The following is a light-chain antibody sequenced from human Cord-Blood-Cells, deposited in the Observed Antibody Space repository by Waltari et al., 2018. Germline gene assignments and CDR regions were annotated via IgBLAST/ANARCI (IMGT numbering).Light chain of an antibody. CDR3: QQYDNLPYT. Sequence: DIQMTQSPPSLSASVGDRVTITCQASKDISNYLNWYQQKPGKAPKLLIYDASNLETGVPSRFSGSGSGTDFTFTISSLQPEDIATYYCQQYDNLPYTFGQGTKLEIK. J-gene: IGKJ2*01. CDR1: KDISNY. CDR2: DAS. V-gene: IGKV1-33*01.